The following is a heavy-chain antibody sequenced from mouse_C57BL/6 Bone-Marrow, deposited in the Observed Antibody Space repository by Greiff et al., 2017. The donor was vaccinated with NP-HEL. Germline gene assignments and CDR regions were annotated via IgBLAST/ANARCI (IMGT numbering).Heavy chain of an antibody. CDR2: ISYDGSN. J-gene: IGHJ1*03. D-gene: IGHD1-1*01. CDR3: AREGISYYYGSSYYWYFDV. Sequence: EVKLMESGPGLVKPSQSLSLTCSVTGYSITSGYYWNWIRQFPGNKLEWMGYISYDGSNNYNPSLKNRISITRDTSKNQFFLKLNSVTTEDTATYYCAREGISYYYGSSYYWYFDVWGTGTTVTVSS. V-gene: IGHV3-6*01. CDR1: GYSITSGYY.